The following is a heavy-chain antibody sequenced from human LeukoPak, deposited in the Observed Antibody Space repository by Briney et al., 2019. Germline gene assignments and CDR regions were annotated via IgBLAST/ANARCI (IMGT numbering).Heavy chain of an antibody. CDR3: ASGNWNYYFDY. CDR1: GGSFSGYY. D-gene: IGHD1-7*01. Sequence: PSETLSLTCAVYGGSFSGYYWSWIRQPPGKGLEWIGEINHSGSTNYNPSLKSRVTISVDTSKNQFSLKLSSATAADTAVYYCASGNWNYYFDYWGQGTLVTVSS. V-gene: IGHV4-34*01. CDR2: INHSGST. J-gene: IGHJ4*02.